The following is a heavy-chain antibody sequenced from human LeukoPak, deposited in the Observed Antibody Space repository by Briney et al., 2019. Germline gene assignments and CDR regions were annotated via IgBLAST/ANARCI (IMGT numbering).Heavy chain of an antibody. CDR3: ARGNLVATLYFDY. CDR2: AHYAGST. V-gene: IGHV4-39*07. Sequence: PSETLSLTCTVSGDSIASSAYYWGWIRQPPGKGLEWIGLGSAHYAGSTYYNPSLKSRVTISLDTSKNQFSLSLSSVTAADTAVYYCARGNLVATLYFDYWGQGALVTVSS. CDR1: GDSIASSAYY. D-gene: IGHD5-12*01. J-gene: IGHJ4*02.